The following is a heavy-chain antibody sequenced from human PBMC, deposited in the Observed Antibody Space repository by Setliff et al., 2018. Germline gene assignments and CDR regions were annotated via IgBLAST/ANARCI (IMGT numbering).Heavy chain of an antibody. CDR1: GYTFTTYD. CDR2: VNPNSGNT. J-gene: IGHJ4*02. Sequence: ASVKVSCKASGYTFTTYDINWVRQATGQGLEWMGWVNPNSGNTGYAQKFQGRVTMTRNTSISTAYMELSSLRSEDTAVYYCAREPPDYYDSSGSYYWGQGTLVTVSS. CDR3: AREPPDYYDSSGSYY. V-gene: IGHV1-8*01. D-gene: IGHD3-22*01.